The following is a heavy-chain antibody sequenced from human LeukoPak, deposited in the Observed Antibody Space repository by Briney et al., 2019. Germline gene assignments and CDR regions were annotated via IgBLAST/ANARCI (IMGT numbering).Heavy chain of an antibody. J-gene: IGHJ5*02. CDR2: IHHSGST. Sequence: PSETLSLTCSVSGDSINSYYWIWIRQPPGKGLEWIGYIHHSGSTNYNPSLKSRVTLSVDTSKNQLSLRLTSVTAADTAVYYCARALRQQLIPAWFDPWGQGTLVTVSS. V-gene: IGHV4-59*01. D-gene: IGHD6-13*01. CDR1: GDSINSYY. CDR3: ARALRQQLIPAWFDP.